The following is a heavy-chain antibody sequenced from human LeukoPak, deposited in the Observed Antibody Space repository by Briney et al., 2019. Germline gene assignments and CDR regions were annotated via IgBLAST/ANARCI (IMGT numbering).Heavy chain of an antibody. Sequence: PGGSLRLSCAASGFTFYNYAMSWVRHAPGKGLEWVSGISGSGGSTFYAESVKGRFTISRDNSKLYLQMNSLRAEDTAVYYCAKRGVQQWLVDWYFDYWGQGTLVTVSS. D-gene: IGHD6-19*01. CDR1: GFTFYNYA. CDR2: ISGSGGST. J-gene: IGHJ4*02. V-gene: IGHV3-23*01. CDR3: AKRGVQQWLVDWYFDY.